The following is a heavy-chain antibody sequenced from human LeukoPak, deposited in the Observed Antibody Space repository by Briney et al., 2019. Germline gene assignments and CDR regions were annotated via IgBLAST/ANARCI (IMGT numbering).Heavy chain of an antibody. CDR1: GYTFTSYG. CDR2: ISAYNGNT. Sequence: ASVKVSCKASGYTFTSYGISWARQAPGQGLEWMGWISAYNGNTNYAQKLQGRVTMTTDTSTSTAYMELRSLRSDDTAVYYCASSSAHSDYDFWSGPLDYWGQGTLVTVSS. D-gene: IGHD3-3*01. CDR3: ASSSAHSDYDFWSGPLDY. J-gene: IGHJ4*02. V-gene: IGHV1-18*01.